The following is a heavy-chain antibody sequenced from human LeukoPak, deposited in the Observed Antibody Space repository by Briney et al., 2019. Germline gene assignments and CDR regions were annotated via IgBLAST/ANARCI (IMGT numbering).Heavy chain of an antibody. D-gene: IGHD3-3*01. CDR2: ISAYNGNT. V-gene: IGHV1-18*01. CDR1: GYTFTSYG. Sequence: ASVKVSCKASGYTFTSYGISWVRQAPGQGLEWMGWISAYNGNTNYAQKLQGRVTMTRDTSISTAYMELSRLRSDDTAVYYCAREGLLRFLEWSPGYYYMDVWGKGTTVTVSS. J-gene: IGHJ6*03. CDR3: AREGLLRFLEWSPGYYYMDV.